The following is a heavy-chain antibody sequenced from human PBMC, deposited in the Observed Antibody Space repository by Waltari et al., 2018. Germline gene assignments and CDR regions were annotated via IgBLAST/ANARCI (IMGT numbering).Heavy chain of an antibody. CDR2: ISGSGGST. Sequence: EVQLLESGGGLVQPGGSLRLSCAASGFTFSSYAMSWVRQAPGKGLEGVSAISGSGGSTDYADSVKGRFTISRDNSKNTLYLQMNSLRAEDTAVYYCAKDRRFIAAAGNVDYWGQGTLVTVSS. CDR1: GFTFSSYA. D-gene: IGHD6-13*01. J-gene: IGHJ4*02. CDR3: AKDRRFIAAAGNVDY. V-gene: IGHV3-23*01.